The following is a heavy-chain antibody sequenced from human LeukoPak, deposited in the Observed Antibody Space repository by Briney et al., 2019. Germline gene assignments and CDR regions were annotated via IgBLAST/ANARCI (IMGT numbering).Heavy chain of an antibody. D-gene: IGHD3-10*01. V-gene: IGHV3-21*01. J-gene: IGHJ3*02. CDR3: IGSGIRRAFDI. CDR1: RFTFSSYS. Sequence: GGSLRLSCAASRFTFSSYSMNWVRQAPGKGLEWVSSISSSSSYIYYADSVKGRFTISRDNAKNTLYLQMNSLRAEDTAVYYCIGSGIRRAFDIWGQGTMVTVSS. CDR2: ISSSSSYI.